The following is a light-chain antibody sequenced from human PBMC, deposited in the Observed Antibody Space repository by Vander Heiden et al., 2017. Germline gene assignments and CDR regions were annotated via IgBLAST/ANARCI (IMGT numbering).Light chain of an antibody. J-gene: IGKJ2*02. CDR2: NVA. Sequence: DVVMAPSPLSLPVTLGKPTSIYCRSGQSRVDSDGHAYVNWFQQMTCQSPRRIIYNVAHRDSGVPDQFSGSESCNDFTLDISRVEAEDVGVYYCLQGTHWPHHEGNGTFGQGTKLEIK. V-gene: IGKV2-30*01. CDR1: QSRVDSDGHAY. CDR3: LQGTHWPHHEGNGT.